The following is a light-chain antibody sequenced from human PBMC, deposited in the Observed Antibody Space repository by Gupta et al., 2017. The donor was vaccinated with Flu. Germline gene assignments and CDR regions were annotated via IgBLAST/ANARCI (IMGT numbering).Light chain of an antibody. CDR1: LIIYSN. V-gene: IGKV3-15*01. CDR3: QQYFNWPYT. CDR2: GAS. J-gene: IGKJ2*01. Sequence: EIVMTQSPVTLSMSPGEKATLSCRASLIIYSNLAWYQQKSGQAPRLLMSGASTRASGVPARFSGSGSGADYTLTISSLQSEDFAVYYCQQYFNWPYTFGQGTKVEIK.